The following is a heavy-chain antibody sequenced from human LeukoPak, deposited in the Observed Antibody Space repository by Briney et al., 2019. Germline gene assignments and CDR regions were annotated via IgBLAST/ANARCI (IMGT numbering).Heavy chain of an antibody. CDR2: IYYNGST. CDR3: ARAYYDFWSGDMGIYYYYYMDV. V-gene: IGHV4-59*01. CDR1: GGSISSYY. D-gene: IGHD3-3*01. J-gene: IGHJ6*03. Sequence: PSETLSLTCTVSGGSISSYYWSWIRQPPGKGLEWIGYIYYNGSTNYNPSLKSRVTISVDTSKNQFSLKLSSVTAADTAVYYCARAYYDFWSGDMGIYYYYYMDVWGKGTTVTVSS.